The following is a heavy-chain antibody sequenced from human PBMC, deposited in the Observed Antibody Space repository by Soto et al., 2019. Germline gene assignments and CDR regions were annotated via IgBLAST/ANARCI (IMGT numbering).Heavy chain of an antibody. D-gene: IGHD2-21*02. CDR1: GFTFSTYS. V-gene: IGHV3-21*01. CDR3: AREETAWPLAYGLDV. Sequence: PGGSLRLSCVASGFTFSTYSMNWVRQAPGKGLEWVSTIGTRSDIYYAESVKGRFTISRDNAKNSLSLQMNSLRVEDTAVYYCAREETAWPLAYGLDVWGQGTAVTVS. CDR2: IGTRSDI. J-gene: IGHJ6*02.